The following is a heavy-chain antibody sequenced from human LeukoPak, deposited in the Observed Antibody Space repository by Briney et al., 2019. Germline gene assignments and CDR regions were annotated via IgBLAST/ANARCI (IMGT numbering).Heavy chain of an antibody. Sequence: GSLRLSCAASGFTFSSYSMNWVRQAPGKGLEWIGEINHSGSTNYNPSLKGRVTISVDTSKNQFSLKLSSVTAADTAVYYCARDQYYYDSSGYYSLDYWGQGTLVTVSS. CDR3: ARDQYYYDSSGYYSLDY. J-gene: IGHJ4*02. CDR2: INHSGST. CDR1: GFTFSSYS. V-gene: IGHV4-34*01. D-gene: IGHD3-22*01.